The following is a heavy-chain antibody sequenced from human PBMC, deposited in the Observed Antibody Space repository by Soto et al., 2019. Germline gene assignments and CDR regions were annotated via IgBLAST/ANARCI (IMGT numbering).Heavy chain of an antibody. V-gene: IGHV3-15*01. D-gene: IGHD3-22*01. CDR3: TIPRGPMIRP. CDR2: IKSKTDGGTT. CDR1: GFTFSNAW. J-gene: IGHJ5*02. Sequence: EVQLVESGGGLVEPGGSLRLSCKASGFTFSNAWMTWVRQAPGKGQEWVGRIKSKTDGGTTDYAAPVKGRFTISRDDSKNTMYLQMNSLKTEDTAVYYCTIPRGPMIRPWGQGTLVTVSS.